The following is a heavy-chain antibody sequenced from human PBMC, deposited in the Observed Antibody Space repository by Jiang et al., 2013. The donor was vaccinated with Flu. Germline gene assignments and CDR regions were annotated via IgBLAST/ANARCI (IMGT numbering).Heavy chain of an antibody. Sequence: QLLESGGRLVQPGGSLRLSCAASGFTFTNYAMSWVRQAPGKGLEWVSAIGGSGGTTYYTDSVKGRFTISRDNSNNTLYLQMNNLRAEDTAVYYCARDPASHWGQGTLVTVSS. CDR2: IGGSGGTT. J-gene: IGHJ4*02. CDR1: GFTFTNYA. CDR3: ARDPASH. V-gene: IGHV3-23*01. D-gene: IGHD2-15*01.